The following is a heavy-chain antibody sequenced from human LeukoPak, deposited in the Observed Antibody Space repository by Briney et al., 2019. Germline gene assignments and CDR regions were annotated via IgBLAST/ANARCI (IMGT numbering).Heavy chain of an antibody. CDR1: GFTFSSYA. V-gene: IGHV3-30-3*01. Sequence: GGSLRLSCAASGFTFSSYAMHWVRQAPGKGLEWVAVISYDGSNKYYADSVKGRFTISRDNSKNTLYLQMNSLRAEDTAVYYCARDFGGVYGDYSPFDYWGQGTLVTVSS. CDR3: ARDFGGVYGDYSPFDY. J-gene: IGHJ4*02. CDR2: ISYDGSNK. D-gene: IGHD4-17*01.